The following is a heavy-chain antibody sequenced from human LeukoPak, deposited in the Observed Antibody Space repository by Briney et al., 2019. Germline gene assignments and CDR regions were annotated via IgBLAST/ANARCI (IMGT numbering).Heavy chain of an antibody. V-gene: IGHV3-21*01. CDR3: ARHQAAEDAFDI. Sequence: PGGSLRLSCAASGFTFSSYSMNWVRQAPGKGLEWVSSISSSSSYIYYADSVKGRFTISRDNAKNSLYLQMNSLRAEDTAVYYCARHQAAEDAFDIWGQGTMVTVSS. D-gene: IGHD6-13*01. J-gene: IGHJ3*02. CDR2: ISSSSSYI. CDR1: GFTFSSYS.